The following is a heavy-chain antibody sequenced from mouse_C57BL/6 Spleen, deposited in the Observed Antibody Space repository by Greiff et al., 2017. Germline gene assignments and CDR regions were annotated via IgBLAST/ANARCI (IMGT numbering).Heavy chain of an antibody. Sequence: QVQLQQPGAELVKPGASVKLSCKASGYTFTSYWMHWVKQRPGQGLEWIGMIHPNSGSTNYNEKFKSKATLTVDKSSSTAYMQLSSLTSEDSAVYYCAGDYGSSYPFAYWGQGTLVTVSA. CDR1: GYTFTSYW. CDR3: AGDYGSSYPFAY. CDR2: IHPNSGST. D-gene: IGHD1-1*01. V-gene: IGHV1-64*01. J-gene: IGHJ3*01.